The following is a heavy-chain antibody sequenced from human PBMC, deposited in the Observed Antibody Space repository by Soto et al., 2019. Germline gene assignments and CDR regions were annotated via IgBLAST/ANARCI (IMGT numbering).Heavy chain of an antibody. D-gene: IGHD3-10*01. J-gene: IGHJ6*02. CDR2: ISPYNGNT. CDR1: GYTFTSYG. Sequence: QVQLVQSGAEVKKPGASVKVSCKASGYTFTSYGISWVRQAPGQGLEWMGWISPYNGNTNYAQKLQGRVTMTTDTXTXPXHMDLRSLRSDDTAVYYCARGIGGWFGVAYYYGMDVWGQGTTVTVSS. CDR3: ARGIGGWFGVAYYYGMDV. V-gene: IGHV1-18*01.